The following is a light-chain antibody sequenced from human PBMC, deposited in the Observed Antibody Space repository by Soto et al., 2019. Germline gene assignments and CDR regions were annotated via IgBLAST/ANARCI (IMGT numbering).Light chain of an antibody. CDR2: EVT. V-gene: IGLV2-14*01. CDR1: SNDVGGHNY. Sequence: QSALTQPASVSGSPGQSITISCTGTSNDVGGHNYVSWFQQHPGKVPKLMIYEVTNRPSGVSSRFSGSKSGYTASLTISGLQAEDEADYYCQAWDSSTVVFGGGTKLTVL. J-gene: IGLJ2*01. CDR3: QAWDSSTVV.